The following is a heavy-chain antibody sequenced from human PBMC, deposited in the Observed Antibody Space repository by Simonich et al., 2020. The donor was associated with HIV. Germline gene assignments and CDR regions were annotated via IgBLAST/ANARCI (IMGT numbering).Heavy chain of an antibody. CDR2: IVSRDSII. V-gene: IGHV3-48*03. J-gene: IGHJ4*02. CDR1: GFTFSSYE. Sequence: EVQLVESGGVLVQPGGSLRLSCAASGFTFSSYEMNWFRQAPWRGLGWVSDIVSRDSIIYYADSVKGRFTISRDNAKNSLYLQMNSLRAEDTAVYYCARGWCSGVSCYSFDYWGQGTLVTVSS. CDR3: ARGWCSGVSCYSFDY. D-gene: IGHD2-15*01.